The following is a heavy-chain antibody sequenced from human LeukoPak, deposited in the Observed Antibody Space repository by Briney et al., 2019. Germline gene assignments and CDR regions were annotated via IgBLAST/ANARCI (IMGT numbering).Heavy chain of an antibody. V-gene: IGHV3-23*01. D-gene: IGHD4-11*01. CDR3: AKASHDYGNFNWFDP. J-gene: IGHJ5*02. Sequence: GGSLRLSCAASGFTFSAHSMTWVRQAPGKGLEWGSGISASGDATFYADSVKGRFTISTDNSKNTLYLQMHSLRAEDTAVYYCAKASHDYGNFNWFDPWGQGTLVTVSS. CDR1: GFTFSAHS. CDR2: ISASGDAT.